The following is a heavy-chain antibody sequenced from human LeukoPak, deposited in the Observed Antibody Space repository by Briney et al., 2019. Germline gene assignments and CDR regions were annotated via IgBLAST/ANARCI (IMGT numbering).Heavy chain of an antibody. V-gene: IGHV3-30*03. D-gene: IGHD2-8*01. J-gene: IGHJ4*02. CDR2: ISYDGSNK. Sequence: PGGSLRLSCAASGFTFSSYGMHWVRQAPGKGLEWVAVISYDGSNKYYADSVKGRFTISRDNSKNTLYLQMNSLRSDDTAVYYCAGSLGYCTSNVCYLKYWGQGTLVTVSS. CDR3: AGSLGYCTSNVCYLKY. CDR1: GFTFSSYG.